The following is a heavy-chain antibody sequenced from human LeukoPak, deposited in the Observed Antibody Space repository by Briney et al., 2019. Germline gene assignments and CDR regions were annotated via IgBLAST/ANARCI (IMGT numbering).Heavy chain of an antibody. CDR1: GDSISYYY. V-gene: IGHV4-59*01. CDR2: IHYTGST. Sequence: SETLSLTCSVSGDSISYYYWNWIRQPPRKGLEWIGYIHYTGSTNYNPSLKSRVTISVDTSKNQFSLKLSSVTAADTAVYYCARVEEGYGSGRRENYYYYYMDVWGKGTTVTISS. D-gene: IGHD3-10*01. J-gene: IGHJ6*03. CDR3: ARVEEGYGSGRRENYYYYYMDV.